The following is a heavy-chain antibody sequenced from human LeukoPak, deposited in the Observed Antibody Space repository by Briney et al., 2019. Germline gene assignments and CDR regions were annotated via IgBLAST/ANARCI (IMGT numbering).Heavy chain of an antibody. D-gene: IGHD3-9*01. CDR2: IYTSGST. V-gene: IGHV4-4*07. J-gene: IGHJ6*02. CDR3: ARDRLPNCDILTGYVGPLYYYYGMDV. Sequence: PSETLSLTCTVSGGSISSYYWSWIRQPAGKGLEWIGRIYTSGSTNYNPSLKSRVTMSVDTSKNQFSLKLSSVTAADTAVYYCARDRLPNCDILTGYVGPLYYYYGMDVWGQGTTVTVSS. CDR1: GGSISSYY.